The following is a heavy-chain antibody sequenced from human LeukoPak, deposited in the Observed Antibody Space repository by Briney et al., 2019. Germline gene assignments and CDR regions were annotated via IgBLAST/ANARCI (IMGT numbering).Heavy chain of an antibody. CDR2: IWFDGSNE. J-gene: IGHJ3*01. CDR3: ARDRDGYSYGHDAFRV. CDR1: GFTFTTYG. Sequence: GGSLRLSCVVAGFTFTTYGMHCFRQAPGKGLEWVALIWFDGSNEYYLDSVKGRFTISRDNSQHTLYLQMTNLRPEDTAVYYCARDRDGYSYGHDAFRVWGQGTMVTVSS. D-gene: IGHD5-18*01. V-gene: IGHV3-33*01.